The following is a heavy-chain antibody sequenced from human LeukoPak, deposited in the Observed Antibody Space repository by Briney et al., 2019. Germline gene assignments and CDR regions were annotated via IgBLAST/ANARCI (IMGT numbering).Heavy chain of an antibody. J-gene: IGHJ4*02. CDR3: ARSKQLDY. D-gene: IGHD6-13*01. CDR1: GFTFSRNY. V-gene: IGHV3-48*02. CDR2: ISPGSSTI. Sequence: PGGSLRLSCAPSGFTFSRNYMSWVRQAPGKGLEWVSYISPGSSTIYYADSVKGRFTISRDNAKNSLYLQMNSLRDEDTAVYYCARSKQLDYWGQGTLVTVSS.